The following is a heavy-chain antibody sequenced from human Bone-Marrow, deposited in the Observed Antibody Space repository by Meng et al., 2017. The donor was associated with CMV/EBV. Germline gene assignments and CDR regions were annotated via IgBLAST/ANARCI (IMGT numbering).Heavy chain of an antibody. CDR1: GFSLSTSGVG. CDR2: IYWNDDK. CDR3: AHSPGYCRSTSCYTEYYYYYGMDV. J-gene: IGHJ6*01. D-gene: IGHD2-2*02. Sequence: SGPTLVKPTPTLTLTCTFSGFSLSTSGVGVGWIRQPPGKALEWLALIYWNDDKRYSPSLKSRLTITKDTSKNQVVLTMTNMDPVDTATYYCAHSPGYCRSTSCYTEYYYYYGMDVWGQGNTVTVSS. V-gene: IGHV2-5*01.